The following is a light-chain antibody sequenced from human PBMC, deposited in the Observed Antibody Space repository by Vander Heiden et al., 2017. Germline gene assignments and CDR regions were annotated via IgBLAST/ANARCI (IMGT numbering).Light chain of an antibody. Sequence: EIVMTQSPATLSASTGEGATLSCRASQSVSSNLAWYQQKPGQVPRLLIYGASTRATGIPVRFSGSGSGTEFTLTINSLQSEDFAVYYCQQYNDWPLTFGGGTKVEIK. CDR3: QQYNDWPLT. CDR1: QSVSSN. CDR2: GAS. J-gene: IGKJ4*01. V-gene: IGKV3-15*01.